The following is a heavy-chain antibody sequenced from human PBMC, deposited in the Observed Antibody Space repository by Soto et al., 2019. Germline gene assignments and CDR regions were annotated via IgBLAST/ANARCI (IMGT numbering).Heavy chain of an antibody. D-gene: IGHD2-21*02. V-gene: IGHV2-5*02. CDR2: IYWDDDK. J-gene: IGHJ6*02. Sequence: QITLKESGPTLVRPTQTLTLTCTFSGFSLSTSGVGVGWIRQPPGKALEWLALIYWDDDKRYSPSLKSRLTLTKDDSKNQXXLXMXXMDPVDTATYYCAHSRCGGDCLQSYSSHYYYGMDVWGQGTTVTVSS. CDR3: AHSRCGGDCLQSYSSHYYYGMDV. CDR1: GFSLSTSGVG.